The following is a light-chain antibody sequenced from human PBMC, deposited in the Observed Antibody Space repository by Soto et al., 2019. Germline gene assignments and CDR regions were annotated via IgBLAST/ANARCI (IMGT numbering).Light chain of an antibody. CDR2: GAS. CDR3: QQYGSSSWT. CDR1: QSISSSY. Sequence: IVMTQSPAALSVSPGERATLSCRASQSISSSYLAWYQQRPGQAPRLLIYGASSRATGLPDRFSGSASRTEFTLTISRLEPEDFAVYYCQQYGSSSWTFGQGTKVDIK. V-gene: IGKV3-20*01. J-gene: IGKJ1*01.